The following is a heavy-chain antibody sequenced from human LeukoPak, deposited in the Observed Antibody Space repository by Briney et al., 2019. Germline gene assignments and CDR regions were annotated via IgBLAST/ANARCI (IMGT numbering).Heavy chain of an antibody. J-gene: IGHJ5*02. V-gene: IGHV3-7*03. D-gene: IGHD1-26*01. CDR1: GFTFSSYW. CDR2: IKQDGSEK. Sequence: GGSLRLSCAASGFTFSSYWMSWVRQAPGKGLEWVANIKQDGSEKYYEDSVKGRFTISRDNAKTSLYLQMNSLRAEDTAVYYCARYRGANWFDPWGQGTLVTVSS. CDR3: ARYRGANWFDP.